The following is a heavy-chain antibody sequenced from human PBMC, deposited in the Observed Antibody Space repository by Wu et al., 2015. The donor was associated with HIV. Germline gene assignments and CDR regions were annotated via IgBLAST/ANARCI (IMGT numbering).Heavy chain of an antibody. CDR1: DNSFNNYP. CDR3: ARNVPLLGQS. J-gene: IGHJ4*02. V-gene: IGHV1-69*05. CDR2: VIPMFRKP. D-gene: IGHD3-10*02. Sequence: QVQVLQSEPEMKRPGSSVKISCKVSDNSFNNYPINWVRQVPGQGLQWLGGVIPMFRKPKYAQTYKGRLNIDTDESSSTVFLELRRLTSTDTAFYFCARNVPLLGQSWGRGT.